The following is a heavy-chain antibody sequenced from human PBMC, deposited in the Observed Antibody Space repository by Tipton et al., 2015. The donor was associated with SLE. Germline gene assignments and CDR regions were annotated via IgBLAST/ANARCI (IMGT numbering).Heavy chain of an antibody. V-gene: IGHV3-30*03. CDR3: AREEAAAGLFDY. Sequence: RSLRLSCAASGFTFSSYWMHWVRQAPGKGLEWVAVISYDGSNKYYADSVKGRFTISRDNSKNTLYLQMNSLRAEDTAVYYCAREEAAAGLFDYWGQGTLVTVSS. D-gene: IGHD6-13*01. CDR1: GFTFSSYW. J-gene: IGHJ4*02. CDR2: ISYDGSNK.